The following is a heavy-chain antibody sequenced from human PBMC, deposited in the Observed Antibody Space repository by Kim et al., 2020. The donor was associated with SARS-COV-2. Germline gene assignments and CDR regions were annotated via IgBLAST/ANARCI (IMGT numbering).Heavy chain of an antibody. V-gene: IGHV3-9*01. Sequence: GGSLRLSCAASGFTFDDYAMHWVRQAPGKGLEWVSGISWNSGSIGYADSVKGRFTISRDNAKNSLYLQMNSLRAEDTALYYCATLSYTAMVSYWGQGTLGTVSS. J-gene: IGHJ4*02. D-gene: IGHD5-18*01. CDR3: ATLSYTAMVSY. CDR2: ISWNSGSI. CDR1: GFTFDDYA.